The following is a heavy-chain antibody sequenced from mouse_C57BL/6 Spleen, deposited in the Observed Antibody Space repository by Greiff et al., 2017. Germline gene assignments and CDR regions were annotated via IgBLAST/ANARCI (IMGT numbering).Heavy chain of an antibody. Sequence: VQLQQPGAELVKPGASVKLSCKASGYTFTSYWMHWVKQRPGQGLEWIGMIHPNSGSTNYNEKFKSKATLPVDKSSSTAYLQLSSLTSEDSAFYCCARSDGKRIAYWGQGTLVTVSA. J-gene: IGHJ3*01. CDR3: ARSDGKRIAY. V-gene: IGHV1-64*01. CDR2: IHPNSGST. CDR1: GYTFTSYW.